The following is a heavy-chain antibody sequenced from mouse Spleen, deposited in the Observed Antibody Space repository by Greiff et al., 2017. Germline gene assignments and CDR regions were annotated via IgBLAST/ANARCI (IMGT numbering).Heavy chain of an antibody. CDR2: IHPNSGST. Sequence: QVQLKQPGAELVKPGASVKLSCKASGYTFTSYWMHWVKQRPGQGLEWIGMIHPNSGSTNYNEKFKSKATLTVDKSSSTAYMQLSSLTSEDSAVYYCARSGLGHYAMDYWGQGTSVTVSS. CDR1: GYTFTSYW. CDR3: ARSGLGHYAMDY. J-gene: IGHJ4*01. D-gene: IGHD2-4*01. V-gene: IGHV1-64*01.